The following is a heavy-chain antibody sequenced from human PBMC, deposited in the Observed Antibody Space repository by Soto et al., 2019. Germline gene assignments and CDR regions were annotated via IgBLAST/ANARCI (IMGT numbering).Heavy chain of an antibody. CDR1: GNTLTDYY. V-gene: IGHV1-2*02. D-gene: IGHD3-22*01. CDR3: AIDSLSSGCHYICVIWSDP. CDR2: IKLNSGGT. J-gene: IGHJ5*02. Sequence: VASVKVSCKASGNTLTDYYIHWVRQAPGQGLEWMGWIKLNSGGTMYAQKFQGRVTMTRDTSISTAYMELSRLRSDDTAIYYCAIDSLSSGCHYICVIWSDPWGQGPLPTVSS.